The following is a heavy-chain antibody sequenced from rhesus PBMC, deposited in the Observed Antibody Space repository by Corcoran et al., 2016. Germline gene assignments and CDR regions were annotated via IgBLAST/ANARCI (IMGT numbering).Heavy chain of an antibody. CDR2: NNGNKGIN. D-gene: IGHD3-34*01. J-gene: IGHJ4*01. Sequence: QVLLQESGPGLVKSSETLSLTCAVSGGSFSAYCWPWIRQPPGKGLEWIGENNGNKGINNHNPARKRRVTIAKDAAKTQVCLKLKSVTAADTAVYYGARILGGYYVDYWGQGVLVTVSS. CDR3: ARILGGYYVDY. CDR1: GGSFSAYC. V-gene: IGHV4-80*01.